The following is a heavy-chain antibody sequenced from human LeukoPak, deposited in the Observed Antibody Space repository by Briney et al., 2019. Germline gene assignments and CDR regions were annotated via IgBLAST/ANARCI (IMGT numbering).Heavy chain of an antibody. Sequence: SETLSLTRTVSGGSISSSSYYWGWIRQPPGKGLEWIGSIYYSGSTYYNPSLKSRVTISVDTSKNQFSLKLSSVTAADTAVYYCARQEYSSGWYADYWGQGTLVTVSS. CDR3: ARQEYSSGWYADY. J-gene: IGHJ4*02. CDR1: GGSISSSSYY. CDR2: IYYSGST. D-gene: IGHD6-19*01. V-gene: IGHV4-39*01.